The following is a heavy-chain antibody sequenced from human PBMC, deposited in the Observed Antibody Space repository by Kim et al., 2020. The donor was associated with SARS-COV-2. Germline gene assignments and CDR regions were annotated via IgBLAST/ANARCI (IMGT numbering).Heavy chain of an antibody. V-gene: IGHV3-23*01. D-gene: IGHD3-10*01. CDR1: GFTFSSYA. J-gene: IGHJ2*01. CDR3: AKKEDYYGSGSYYSLGLFLEYWYFDL. Sequence: GGSLRLSCAASGFTFSSYAMSWVRQAPGKGLEWVSAISGSGGSTYYADSVKGRFTISRDNSKNTLYLQMNSLRAEDTAVYYCAKKEDYYGSGSYYSLGLFLEYWYFDLWGRGTLVTVSS. CDR2: ISGSGGST.